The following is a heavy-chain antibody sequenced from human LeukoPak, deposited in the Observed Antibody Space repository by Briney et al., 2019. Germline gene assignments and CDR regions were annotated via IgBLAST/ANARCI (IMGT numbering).Heavy chain of an antibody. CDR3: ASRAREWEPQLEGPEEMATMPFDY. V-gene: IGHV4-30-2*01. J-gene: IGHJ4*02. CDR2: INHSGST. CDR1: GGSISSGGYY. Sequence: PSQTLSLTCTVSGGSISSGGYYWSWIRQPPGKGLEWIGEINHSGSTNYNPSLKSRVTISVDTSKNQFSLKLSSVTAADTAVYYCASRAREWEPQLEGPEEMATMPFDYWGQGTLVTVSS. D-gene: IGHD1-1*01.